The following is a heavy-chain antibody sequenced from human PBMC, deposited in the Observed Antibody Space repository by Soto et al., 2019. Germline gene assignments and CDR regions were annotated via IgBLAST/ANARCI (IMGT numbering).Heavy chain of an antibody. Sequence: SETLSLTCTVSGGSVSSGSYYWSWIRQPPGKGLEWIGYIYYSGSTNYNPSLKSRVTISVDTSKNQFSLKLSSVTAADTAMYYCARGRYCSGGSCYSDWFDPWGQGTLVTVSS. J-gene: IGHJ5*02. V-gene: IGHV4-61*01. CDR3: ARGRYCSGGSCYSDWFDP. CDR1: GGSVSSGSYY. CDR2: IYYSGST. D-gene: IGHD2-15*01.